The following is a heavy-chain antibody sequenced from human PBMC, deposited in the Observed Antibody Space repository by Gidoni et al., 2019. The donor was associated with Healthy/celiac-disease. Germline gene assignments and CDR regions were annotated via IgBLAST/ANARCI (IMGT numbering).Heavy chain of an antibody. Sequence: EVQLLESGGGLVQPGGSLRPSCAASGFTLSSYAMSWVRQAPGKGLEWVSAISGSGGSTYYADSVKGRFTISRENSKNTLYLQMNSLRAEDTAVYYCAKGLMGGYDVLMVYARLGHIIFDYWGQGTLVTVSS. CDR3: AKGLMGGYDVLMVYARLGHIIFDY. CDR1: GFTLSSYA. CDR2: ISGSGGST. D-gene: IGHD2-8*01. V-gene: IGHV3-23*01. J-gene: IGHJ4*02.